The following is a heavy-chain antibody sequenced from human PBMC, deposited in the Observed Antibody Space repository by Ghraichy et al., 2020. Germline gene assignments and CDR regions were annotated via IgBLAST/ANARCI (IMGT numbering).Heavy chain of an antibody. CDR1: GYSFTSYG. D-gene: IGHD2-2*01. CDR3: ARNCSSTSSYREKNAFDI. CDR2: ISGYNDNT. V-gene: IGHV1-18*04. Sequence: APVKVSCKASGYSFTSYGISWVRQAPGQGLEWMGWISGYNDNTKYAQKFQGRVTMTTDTSTNTAYMELRSLKSDDTAVYYCARNCSSTSSYREKNAFDIWGQGTMVTVSS. J-gene: IGHJ3*02.